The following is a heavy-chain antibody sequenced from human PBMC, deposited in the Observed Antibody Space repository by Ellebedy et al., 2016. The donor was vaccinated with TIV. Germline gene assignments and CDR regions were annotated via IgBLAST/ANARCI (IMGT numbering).Heavy chain of an antibody. Sequence: GSLRLSXAVYGGSFSGYYWSWIRQPPGKGLEWIGEINHSGSTNYNPSLKSRVTISVDKSKNQFSLKLSSVTAADTAVYYCARDGELGYCTNGVCENWFDPWGQGTLVTVSS. CDR3: ARDGELGYCTNGVCENWFDP. CDR2: INHSGST. CDR1: GGSFSGYY. J-gene: IGHJ5*02. V-gene: IGHV4-34*01. D-gene: IGHD2-8*01.